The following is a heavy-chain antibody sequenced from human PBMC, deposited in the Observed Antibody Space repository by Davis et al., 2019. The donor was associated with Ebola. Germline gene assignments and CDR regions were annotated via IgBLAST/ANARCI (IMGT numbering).Heavy chain of an antibody. CDR1: GFTFSSYS. CDR3: ARRGGDYDSSGYSWAFDI. D-gene: IGHD3-22*01. Sequence: GESLKISCAASGFTFSSYSMNWVRQAPGKGLEWVSYISSSSSTIYYADSVKGRFTISRDNAKNSLYLQMNSLRDEDTAVYYCARRGGDYDSSGYSWAFDIWGQGTMVTVSS. CDR2: ISSSSSTI. J-gene: IGHJ3*02. V-gene: IGHV3-48*02.